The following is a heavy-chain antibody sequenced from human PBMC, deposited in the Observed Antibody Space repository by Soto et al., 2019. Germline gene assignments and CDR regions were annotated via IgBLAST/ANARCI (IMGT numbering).Heavy chain of an antibody. V-gene: IGHV3-30-3*01. D-gene: IGHD2-2*01. J-gene: IGHJ4*02. CDR2: ISYDGSNK. Sequence: GGSLRLSCAASGFTFSSYAMHWVRQAPGKGLEWVAVISYDGSNKYYADSVKGRFTISRDNSKNTLYLQMNSLRAEDTAVYYCARDRSRVPAAKRRVFDYWGQGTLSPSPQ. CDR1: GFTFSSYA. CDR3: ARDRSRVPAAKRRVFDY.